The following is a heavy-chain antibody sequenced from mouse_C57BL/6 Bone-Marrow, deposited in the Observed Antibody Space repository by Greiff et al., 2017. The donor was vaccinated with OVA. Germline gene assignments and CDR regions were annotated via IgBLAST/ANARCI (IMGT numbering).Heavy chain of an antibody. J-gene: IGHJ2*01. CDR2: INPSNGGT. D-gene: IGHD1-1*01. Sequence: QVQLQQPGTELVKPGASVKLSCKASGYTFTSYWMHWVKQRPGQGLEWIGNINPSNGGTNYNEKFKSKATLTVDKSSSTAYMQLSSLTSEDSAVYYGARGETVVARSPDYFDYWGQGTTLTVSS. V-gene: IGHV1-53*01. CDR1: GYTFTSYW. CDR3: ARGETVVARSPDYFDY.